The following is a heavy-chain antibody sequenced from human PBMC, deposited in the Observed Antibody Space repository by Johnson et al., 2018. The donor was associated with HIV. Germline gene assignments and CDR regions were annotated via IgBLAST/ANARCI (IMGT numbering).Heavy chain of an antibody. CDR1: GFTVSDYW. J-gene: IGHJ3*02. V-gene: IGHV3-7*01. D-gene: IGHD5-18*01. Sequence: VQLVESGGGVVQPGRSLKLSCAASGFTVSDYWMSWVRQSPGKGLEWVASINQNGSEKSYVDSMKGRLTISRDNPKNTLYLQMNSLRAEDTAVYYCPRETNSAMAGDAFDIWGQGTMVTVSS. CDR3: PRETNSAMAGDAFDI. CDR2: INQNGSEK.